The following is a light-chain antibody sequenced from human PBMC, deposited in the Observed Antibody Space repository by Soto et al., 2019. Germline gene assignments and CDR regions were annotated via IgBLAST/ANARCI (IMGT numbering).Light chain of an antibody. Sequence: QSALTQPASVSGSPGQSITISCTGTSSDVGGPNSVSWYQKHPGKAPKLMIYNVSNRPSWVSNRFSGSKSGNTASLTISGLLAEDEADYYCTSYTSSRTYVFGAGTKMTVL. CDR3: TSYTSSRTYV. V-gene: IGLV2-14*01. CDR1: SSDVGGPNS. J-gene: IGLJ1*01. CDR2: NVS.